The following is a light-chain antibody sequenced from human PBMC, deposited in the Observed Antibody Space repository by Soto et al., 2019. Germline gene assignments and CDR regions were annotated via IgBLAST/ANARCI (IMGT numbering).Light chain of an antibody. J-gene: IGKJ1*01. CDR3: QQYGSSPGT. CDR2: GAS. Sequence: EIVLTQSPGTLSSSPGERATLSCRASQTVTSNYLAWYQQKPGQAPRLLFFGASIRATGLPDRFSGGGSGTDFTLTISRLEPEDFAVYYCQQYGSSPGTFGQGTKEDIK. V-gene: IGKV3-20*01. CDR1: QTVTSNY.